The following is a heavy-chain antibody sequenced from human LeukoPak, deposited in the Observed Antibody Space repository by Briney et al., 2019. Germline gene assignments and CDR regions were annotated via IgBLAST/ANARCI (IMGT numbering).Heavy chain of an antibody. CDR2: INHSGST. Sequence: SETLSLTCAVSGDSFSGYYWSWIRQSPGKGLEWIGEINHSGSTNSNASLKSRVTISVDTSKKQFSLKMSSVTAADTAVYYCARIFRDTSGYYYVNYFDYWGQGTLVTVSS. V-gene: IGHV4-34*01. D-gene: IGHD3-22*01. J-gene: IGHJ4*02. CDR1: GDSFSGYY. CDR3: ARIFRDTSGYYYVNYFDY.